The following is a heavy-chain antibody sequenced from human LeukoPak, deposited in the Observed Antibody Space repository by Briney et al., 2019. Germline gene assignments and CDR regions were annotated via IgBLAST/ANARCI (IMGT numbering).Heavy chain of an antibody. CDR2: ISSSGSTI. Sequence: GGSLRLSCAASGFTFSDYYMSWIRQAPGKGLEWVSYISSSGSTIYYADSVKGRFTISRDNAKNTLYLQMNSLRAEDTAVYYCARGRLVVWNWFDPWGQGTLVTVSS. CDR1: GFTFSDYY. CDR3: ARGRLVVWNWFDP. J-gene: IGHJ5*02. V-gene: IGHV3-11*04. D-gene: IGHD2-2*01.